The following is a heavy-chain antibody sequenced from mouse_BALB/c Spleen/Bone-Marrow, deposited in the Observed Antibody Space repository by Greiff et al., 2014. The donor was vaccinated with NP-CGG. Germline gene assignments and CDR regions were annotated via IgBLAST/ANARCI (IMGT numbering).Heavy chain of an antibody. CDR2: INPGSGGT. CDR3: ARDGDYDEGYAMDY. Sequence: VQLQQSGAELVRPGTSVKVSCKASGYASTNYLIEWVKQRPGQGLEWIGVINPGSGGTNYNEKFKGKATLTADKSSSTAYMQLSSLTSDDSAVYFCARDGDYDEGYAMDYWGQGTSVTVSS. V-gene: IGHV1-54*01. D-gene: IGHD2-4*01. CDR1: GYASTNYL. J-gene: IGHJ4*01.